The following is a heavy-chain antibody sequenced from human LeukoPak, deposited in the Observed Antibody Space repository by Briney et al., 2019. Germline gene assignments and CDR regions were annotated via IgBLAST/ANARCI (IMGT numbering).Heavy chain of an antibody. CDR3: ARDPGYGDPRGF. J-gene: IGHJ4*02. V-gene: IGHV3-53*01. CDR2: IDSSGNT. D-gene: IGHD4-17*01. CDR1: GLTVSSNY. Sequence: GGSLRLSCAASGLTVSSNYMSWVRQAPGKGLEWLSVIDSSGNTYYADSVKGRFTISRDNSKNTLYLQMNGLRAGDTAVYYCARDPGYGDPRGFWGQGTLVTVST.